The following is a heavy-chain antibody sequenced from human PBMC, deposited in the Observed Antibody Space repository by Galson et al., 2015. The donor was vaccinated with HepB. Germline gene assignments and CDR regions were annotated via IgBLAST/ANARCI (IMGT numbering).Heavy chain of an antibody. D-gene: IGHD2-8*01. CDR1: GYTFTGYY. Sequence: SVKVSCKASGYTFTGYYLHWVRQAPGQGLEWMAWINPNSGGAYYAQNSQGRVTMTRDTSISTAYLELSRLRSDDTAMYYCARDPNGYHPNYYYAMDVWGQGTTVTVSS. J-gene: IGHJ6*02. CDR2: INPNSGGA. CDR3: ARDPNGYHPNYYYAMDV. V-gene: IGHV1-2*02.